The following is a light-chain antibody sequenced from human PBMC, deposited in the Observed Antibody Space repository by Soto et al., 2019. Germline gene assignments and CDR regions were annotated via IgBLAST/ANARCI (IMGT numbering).Light chain of an antibody. J-gene: IGKJ5*01. CDR2: GAS. V-gene: IGKV3-15*01. Sequence: EIVMTQSPATLSESPGERATLSCWASQSVSSNLAWYQQKPGQAPRLLIYGASTRATGIPARFSGSGSGTEFTLTISSLQSEDFAVYYCQQYNNLITFGQGTRLEIK. CDR3: QQYNNLIT. CDR1: QSVSSN.